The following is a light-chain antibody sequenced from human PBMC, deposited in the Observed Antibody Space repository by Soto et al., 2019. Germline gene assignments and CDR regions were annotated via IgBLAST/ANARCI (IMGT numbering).Light chain of an antibody. J-gene: IGKJ1*01. CDR2: GAS. V-gene: IGKV3-20*01. CDR1: QSVSSNY. Sequence: ETVLTQSPGTLSLSPGERATLSCRASQSVSSNYLAWFQQKSGQAPRLLIYGASSRATGIPDRFSASGSGTDFTLTISRLEPEDLAVYYCQQYGSSPRTFGQGTKVEIK. CDR3: QQYGSSPRT.